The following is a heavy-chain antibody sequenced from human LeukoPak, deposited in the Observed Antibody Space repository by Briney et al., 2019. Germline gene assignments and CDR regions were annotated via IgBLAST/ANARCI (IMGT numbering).Heavy chain of an antibody. CDR2: IYPGDSDT. V-gene: IGHV5-51*01. CDR1: GYSFTSYW. Sequence: KYGESLKISCKGSGYSFTSYWIGWVRQMPGKGLEWMGIIYPGDSDTRYSPSFQGQVTISADKSISTAYLQWSSLKASDTAMYYCARRRLEMATIGSAFDIWGQGTMVTVSS. J-gene: IGHJ3*02. CDR3: ARRRLEMATIGSAFDI. D-gene: IGHD5-24*01.